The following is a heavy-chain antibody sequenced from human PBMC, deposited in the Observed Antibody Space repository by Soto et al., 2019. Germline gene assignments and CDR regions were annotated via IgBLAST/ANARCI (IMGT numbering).Heavy chain of an antibody. D-gene: IGHD6-19*01. CDR2: MWYDGNKE. CDR1: GFIFSDFG. V-gene: IGHV3-30*02. CDR3: AKNAGSGASKTAFDI. Sequence: PGGSLRLSCEASGFIFSDFGMHWVRQTPGKGLEWVAIMWYDGNKEYYADSVKGRFTISRDNSKNTLYLQMNSLRAEDTAVYYCAKNAGSGASKTAFDIWGQGTMVTVSS. J-gene: IGHJ3*02.